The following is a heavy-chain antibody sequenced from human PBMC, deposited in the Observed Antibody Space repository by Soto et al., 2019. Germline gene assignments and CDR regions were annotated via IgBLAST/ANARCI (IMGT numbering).Heavy chain of an antibody. CDR3: ASLYCSGGSCYSSRG. CDR2: IIPILGIA. CDR1: GGTFSSYT. J-gene: IGHJ4*02. V-gene: IGHV1-69*02. Sequence: SVKVSCKASGGTFSSYTISWVRQAPGQGLEWMGRIIPILGIANYAQKFQGRVTITADKSTSTAYMELSSLRSEDTAVYYCASLYCSGGSCYSSRGWGQGTLVTVSS. D-gene: IGHD2-15*01.